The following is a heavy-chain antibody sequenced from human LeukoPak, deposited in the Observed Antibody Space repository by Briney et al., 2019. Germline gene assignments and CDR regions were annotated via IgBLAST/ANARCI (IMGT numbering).Heavy chain of an antibody. CDR1: GFTVSSNY. J-gene: IGHJ4*02. CDR2: IYSGGST. CDR3: ARGGGYSGYDFNY. V-gene: IGHV3-53*01. D-gene: IGHD5-12*01. Sequence: PGGSLRLSCAASGFTVSSNYMSWVRQAPGKGLEGVSVIYSGGSTYYADSVKGRFTISRDNSKNTLYLQMNSLRAEDTAVYYCARGGGYSGYDFNYWGPGTLVTVSS.